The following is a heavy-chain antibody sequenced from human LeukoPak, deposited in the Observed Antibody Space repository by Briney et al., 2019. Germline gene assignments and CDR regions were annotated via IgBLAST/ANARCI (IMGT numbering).Heavy chain of an antibody. V-gene: IGHV3-23*01. CDR2: ISGSGGST. J-gene: IGHJ3*02. D-gene: IGHD3-9*01. Sequence: PGGFLRLSCAASGFTFSSYAMSWVRQAPGKGLEWVSAISGSGGSTYYADSVKGRFTISRDNSKNTLYLQMNSLRAEDTAVYYCAKNSLVIMAFDIWGQGTMVTVSS. CDR3: AKNSLVIMAFDI. CDR1: GFTFSSYA.